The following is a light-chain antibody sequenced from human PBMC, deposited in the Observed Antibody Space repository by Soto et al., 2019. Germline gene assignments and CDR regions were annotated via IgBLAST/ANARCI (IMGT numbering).Light chain of an antibody. CDR2: EVS. CDR1: GSDVGRYNY. CDR3: ASYTSRTSVV. Sequence: QSALTKPASVSWPPGPSITISCTVTGSDVGRYNYVSWYQQYPGKAPTLIIFEVSIRPSGVSNRFSGSKSGTTASLTISGLQMEDEADYYCASYTSRTSVVFGGGTKLTVL. J-gene: IGLJ2*01. V-gene: IGLV2-14*01.